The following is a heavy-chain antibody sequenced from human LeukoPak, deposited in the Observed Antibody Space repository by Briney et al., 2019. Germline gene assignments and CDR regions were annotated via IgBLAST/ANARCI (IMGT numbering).Heavy chain of an antibody. J-gene: IGHJ4*02. CDR2: ISSSSSYI. CDR1: GFTFSSYA. V-gene: IGHV3-21*01. Sequence: MAGGSLRLSCAASGFTFSSYAMSWVRQAPGKGLEWVSSISSSSSYIYYADSAKGRFTISRDNAKNSLYLQMNSLRAEDTAVYYCARDRNFDYWGQGTLVTVSS. CDR3: ARDRNFDY.